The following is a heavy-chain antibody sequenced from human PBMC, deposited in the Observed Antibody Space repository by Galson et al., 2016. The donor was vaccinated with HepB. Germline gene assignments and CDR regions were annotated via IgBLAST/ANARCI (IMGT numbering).Heavy chain of an antibody. CDR3: ARGTLSRFMFYYYGMDV. D-gene: IGHD3-10*02. Sequence: SLRLSCAASGFTLSNYDMHWVRQATGKGLEWVAAIGTAGDTYYLDSVEGRFTISRENAQNSLYIEMNSLRAGDTAVYYCARGTLSRFMFYYYGMDVWGQGTTVTVSS. CDR2: IGTAGDT. V-gene: IGHV3-13*01. J-gene: IGHJ6*02. CDR1: GFTLSNYD.